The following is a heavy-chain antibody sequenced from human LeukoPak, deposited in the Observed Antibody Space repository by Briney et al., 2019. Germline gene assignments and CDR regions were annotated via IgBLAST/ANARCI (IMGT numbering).Heavy chain of an antibody. J-gene: IGHJ4*02. CDR3: ASPLSGYSFY. CDR1: GSDFRSHW. CDR2: IYPGDSDT. D-gene: IGHD5-12*01. V-gene: IGHV5-51*01. Sequence: GESLQISCQTSGSDFRSHWIGWVRQVPGKGLEWMGVIYPGDSDTKYSPSFQGQVTISADRSITTAYLQWSSLKASDTALYYCASPLSGYSFYWGQGTLVTVSS.